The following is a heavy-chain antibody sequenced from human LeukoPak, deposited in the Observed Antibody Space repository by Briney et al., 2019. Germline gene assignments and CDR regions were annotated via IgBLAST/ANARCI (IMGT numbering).Heavy chain of an antibody. D-gene: IGHD2-2*01. J-gene: IGHJ4*02. Sequence: GGSLRLSCVVSGFPFGNYAMSWVRQAPGKVLEWVSSLSANGHNTYYGGSVKGRLTISRDNSVSTLYLQMSSLRAEDTAVYYCAKQDIVVVPATLFFKTEFDFWGQGTLVTVSS. CDR1: GFPFGNYA. CDR3: AKQDIVVVPATLFFKTEFDF. CDR2: LSANGHNT. V-gene: IGHV3-23*01.